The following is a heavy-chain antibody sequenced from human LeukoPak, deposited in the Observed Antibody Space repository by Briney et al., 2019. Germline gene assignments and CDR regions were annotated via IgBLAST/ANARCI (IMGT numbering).Heavy chain of an antibody. V-gene: IGHV3-7*01. Sequence: GGSLRLSCAASGFTFSSYWMSWVRQAPGKGLEWVANIKQDGSEKYYVDSVKGRFTISRDNAKNSLYLQMNSLRAEDTAVYYCGKKGVVVPAATTTDAFDIWGQGTMVTVSS. D-gene: IGHD2-2*01. CDR1: GFTFSSYW. J-gene: IGHJ3*02. CDR3: GKKGVVVPAATTTDAFDI. CDR2: IKQDGSEK.